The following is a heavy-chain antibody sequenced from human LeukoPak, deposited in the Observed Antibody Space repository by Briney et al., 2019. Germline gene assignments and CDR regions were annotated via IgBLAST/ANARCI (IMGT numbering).Heavy chain of an antibody. D-gene: IGHD4/OR15-4a*01. CDR3: ARQGDYGWFDP. V-gene: IGHV4-34*01. CDR2: INHSGST. CDR1: GGSFSGYC. Sequence: SETLSLTCSVYGGSFSGYCWSWIRQPPGKGLEWIGEINHSGSTNYNPSLKTRVTISLDRSKDQFSLKLTSVTAADTAVYYCARQGDYGWFDPWGQGTLVTVSS. J-gene: IGHJ5*02.